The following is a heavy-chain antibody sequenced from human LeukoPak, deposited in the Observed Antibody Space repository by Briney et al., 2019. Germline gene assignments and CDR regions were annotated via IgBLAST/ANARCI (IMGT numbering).Heavy chain of an antibody. CDR3: VRQKGGFGFVL. D-gene: IGHD3-16*01. J-gene: IGHJ4*02. Sequence: GGSLRLSCAGSGFNLGICSVDWVRQAPGKGLEWVAYVSAGSTGIFYAASVKGRFSISRDNAQKSLYLQMNSLRAEDTAIYYCVRQKGGFGFVLWGRGTLVTVSS. CDR1: GFNLGICS. CDR2: VSAGSTGI. V-gene: IGHV3-48*04.